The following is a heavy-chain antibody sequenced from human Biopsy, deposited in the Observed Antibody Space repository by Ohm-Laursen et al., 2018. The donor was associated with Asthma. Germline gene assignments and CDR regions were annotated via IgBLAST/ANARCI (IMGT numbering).Heavy chain of an antibody. CDR1: GFTFSTYA. V-gene: IGHV3-30-3*01. D-gene: IGHD3-16*02. Sequence: SLRLSCSTSGFTFSTYAMHWVRQAPGKGLEWVAVISYDGSNKYYADSVKGRFTISRDNSKNTLYLQMNSLRAEDTAVYYCARDLHPTNHLGELSEGFDYWGQGTLVTVSS. CDR2: ISYDGSNK. CDR3: ARDLHPTNHLGELSEGFDY. J-gene: IGHJ4*02.